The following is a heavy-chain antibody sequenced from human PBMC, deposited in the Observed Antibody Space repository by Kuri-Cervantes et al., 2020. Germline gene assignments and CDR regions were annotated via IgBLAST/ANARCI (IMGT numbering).Heavy chain of an antibody. V-gene: IGHV3-53*01. CDR2: IYSGGST. J-gene: IGHJ6*02. CDR3: ARERKHAGYYYYGMDV. Sequence: GESLEISRAASGFTVRSNYMSWVRQAPGKGLEWVSVIYSGGSTYYADSVKGRFTNSRDNAKNALYLQMNSLRAEDTAGYYFARERKHAGYYYYGMDVWGQGTTVTVSS. CDR1: GFTVRSNY.